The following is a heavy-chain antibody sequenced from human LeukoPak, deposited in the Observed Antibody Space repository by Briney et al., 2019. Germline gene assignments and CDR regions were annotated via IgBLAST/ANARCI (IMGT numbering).Heavy chain of an antibody. CDR2: IYYSGST. CDR1: VDSISSYH. J-gene: IGHJ4*02. Sequence: TTSEPLSLTCTLSVDSISSYHGSWTRQPPGKGLEWIGDIYYSGSTNYNPFVKTRVTISVDTSKYQFSLKLSSVSAADTAVYYCARGFGRMRYFDYWGQGTLVTVSS. V-gene: IGHV4-59*01. D-gene: IGHD3-10*01. CDR3: ARGFGRMRYFDY.